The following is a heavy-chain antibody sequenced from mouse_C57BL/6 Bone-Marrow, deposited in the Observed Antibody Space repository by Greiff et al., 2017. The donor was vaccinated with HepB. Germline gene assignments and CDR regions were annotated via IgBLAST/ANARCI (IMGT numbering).Heavy chain of an antibody. V-gene: IGHV1-55*01. CDR3: ARYYDYDPAWFAY. J-gene: IGHJ3*01. CDR2: IYPGSGST. D-gene: IGHD2-4*01. CDR1: GYTFTSYW. Sequence: QVQLQQPGAELVKPGASVKMSCKASGYTFTSYWITWVKQRPGQGLEWIGDIYPGSGSTNYNEKFKSKATLTVDTSSSTAYMQLSSLTSEDSAVYYCARYYDYDPAWFAYGGQGTLVTVSA.